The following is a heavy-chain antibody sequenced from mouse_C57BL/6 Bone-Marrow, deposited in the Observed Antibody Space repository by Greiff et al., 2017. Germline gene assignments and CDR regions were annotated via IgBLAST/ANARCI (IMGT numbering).Heavy chain of an antibody. CDR1: GFSFNTYA. CDR2: IRSKSNNYAT. CDR3: VRHELYYAMDY. D-gene: IGHD1-3*01. Sequence: EVKLMASGGGLVQPTGSLKLSCAASGFSFNTYAMNWVRQAPGKGLEWVARIRSKSNNYATYYADSVIDRFTISRDDSESMLYLQMNNLKTENTARYYCVRHELYYAMDYWGQGTSVTVSS. J-gene: IGHJ4*01. V-gene: IGHV10-1*01.